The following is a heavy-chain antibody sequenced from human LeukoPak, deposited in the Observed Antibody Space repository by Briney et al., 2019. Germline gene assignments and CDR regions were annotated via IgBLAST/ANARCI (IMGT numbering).Heavy chain of an antibody. CDR1: GFTFSGYA. D-gene: IGHD5-12*01. J-gene: IGHJ4*02. V-gene: IGHV3-23*01. Sequence: PGGSLGLSCAASGFTFSGYAMGWVRQAPGKGPEWVSAISASGGTTHYADSVKGRFTLSRDNSRNTLHLQLHSLRAEDTAIYYCAKGWLAPGPTYDYWGQGTLVTVSA. CDR2: ISASGGTT. CDR3: AKGWLAPGPTYDY.